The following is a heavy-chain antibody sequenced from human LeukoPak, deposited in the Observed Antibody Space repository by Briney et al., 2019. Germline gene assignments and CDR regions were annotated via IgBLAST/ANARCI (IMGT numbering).Heavy chain of an antibody. D-gene: IGHD3-10*01. V-gene: IGHV3-48*03. CDR1: GFTFSNYE. CDR3: AKYFASGSYYKLPH. J-gene: IGHJ1*01. CDR2: ISSSGRTI. Sequence: GGSLRLSCAASGFTFSNYEMNWVRQAPGKGLEWVSYISSSGRTIYYADSVKGRFTISRDNSKNTLYLQMNSLRAEDTAVYYCAKYFASGSYYKLPHWGQGTLVTVSS.